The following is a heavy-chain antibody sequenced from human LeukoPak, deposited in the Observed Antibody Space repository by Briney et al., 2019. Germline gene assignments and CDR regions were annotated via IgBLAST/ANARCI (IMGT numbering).Heavy chain of an antibody. D-gene: IGHD2-15*01. CDR1: GYSISTVSY. CDR3: ARYSRGHPNYFFDY. Sequence: SEGLSLTCTVPGYSISTVSYWGWFRQAPGKGLEGFANIYHSGSAYYSPSLKSRLTISIVASRNQFSLGLASVTAADTAVYYCARYSRGHPNYFFDYCGQGTLVTVSS. V-gene: IGHV4-38-2*02. J-gene: IGHJ4*02. CDR2: IYHSGSA.